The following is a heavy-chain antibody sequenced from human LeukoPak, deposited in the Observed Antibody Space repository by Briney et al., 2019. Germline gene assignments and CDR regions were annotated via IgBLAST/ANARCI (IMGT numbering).Heavy chain of an antibody. Sequence: QTGGSLRLSCAASGFTFSAYAMSWIRQAPGKGLEWVSGISGSGGSTYYADSVKGRFTIPRDNSKNTLYLQMNSLRAEDTAVYYCAKRNDFWSGYFDYWGQGTLVTVSS. CDR1: GFTFSAYA. CDR3: AKRNDFWSGYFDY. J-gene: IGHJ4*02. D-gene: IGHD3-3*01. V-gene: IGHV3-23*01. CDR2: ISGSGGST.